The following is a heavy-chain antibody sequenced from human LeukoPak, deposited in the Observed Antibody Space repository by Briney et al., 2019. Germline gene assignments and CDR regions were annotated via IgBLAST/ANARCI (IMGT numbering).Heavy chain of an antibody. V-gene: IGHV1-69*02. Sequence: SVKVSCKASGYTFTGYYMHWVRQAPGQGLEWMGRIIPILGIANYAQKFQGRVTITADKSTSTAYMELSSLRSEDTAVYYCARYYDSSGYYDDYWGQGTLVTVSS. D-gene: IGHD3-22*01. CDR2: IIPILGIA. CDR1: GYTFTGYY. CDR3: ARYYDSSGYYDDY. J-gene: IGHJ4*02.